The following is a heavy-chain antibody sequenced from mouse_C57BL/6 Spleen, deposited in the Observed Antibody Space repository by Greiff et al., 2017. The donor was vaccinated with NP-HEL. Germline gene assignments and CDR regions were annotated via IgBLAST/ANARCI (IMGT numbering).Heavy chain of an antibody. Sequence: EVKLQESGAELVRPGASVKLSCTASGFNIKDYYMHWVKQRPEQGLEWIGRIDPEDGDTEYAPKFQGKATMTADTSSNTAYLQLSSLTSEDTAVYYCTGGYYGNYLFAYWGQGTLVTVSA. J-gene: IGHJ3*01. CDR1: GFNIKDYY. CDR3: TGGYYGNYLFAY. CDR2: IDPEDGDT. D-gene: IGHD2-1*01. V-gene: IGHV14-1*01.